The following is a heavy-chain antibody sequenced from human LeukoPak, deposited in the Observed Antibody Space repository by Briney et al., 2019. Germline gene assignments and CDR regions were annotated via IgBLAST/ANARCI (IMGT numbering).Heavy chain of an antibody. CDR2: SSGSGGST. CDR1: GFTFSSYA. Sequence: GGSLRLSCAASGFTFSSYAMSWVRQAPGKGLEWVSSSSGSGGSTYYADSVKGRFTISRDNSKNTLYLQMNSLRAEDTAVYYCAKDTCGGGDCSWAFDIWGQGTMVTVSS. J-gene: IGHJ3*02. D-gene: IGHD2-21*01. CDR3: AKDTCGGGDCSWAFDI. V-gene: IGHV3-23*01.